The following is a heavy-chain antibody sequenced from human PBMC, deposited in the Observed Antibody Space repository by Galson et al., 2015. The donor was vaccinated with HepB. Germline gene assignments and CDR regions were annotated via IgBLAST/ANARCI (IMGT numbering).Heavy chain of an antibody. Sequence: ETLSLTCTVSGSSVSRYYRSWIRQPPGKGLEWIGYIYYSGITNYNPSLKSRVTISVDTSKNQFSLKLSAVTSADTAVYYCARRGVAGSFDYWGQGTLVTVSS. CDR2: IYYSGIT. D-gene: IGHD6-13*01. V-gene: IGHV4-59*02. CDR3: ARRGVAGSFDY. J-gene: IGHJ4*02. CDR1: GSSVSRYY.